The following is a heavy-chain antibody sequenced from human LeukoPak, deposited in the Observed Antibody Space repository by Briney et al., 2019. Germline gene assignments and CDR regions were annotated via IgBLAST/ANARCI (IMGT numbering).Heavy chain of an antibody. D-gene: IGHD6-6*01. CDR1: GGSFSGYY. Sequence: SSETLSLTCAVYGGSFSGYYWSWIRQPPGKGLEWIGEINHSGSTNYNPSLKSRVTISLDTSKNQFSLKLSSVTAADTAVYYCARLSIASRVRIFDYWGQGTLVTVSS. CDR2: INHSGST. J-gene: IGHJ4*02. CDR3: ARLSIASRVRIFDY. V-gene: IGHV4-34*01.